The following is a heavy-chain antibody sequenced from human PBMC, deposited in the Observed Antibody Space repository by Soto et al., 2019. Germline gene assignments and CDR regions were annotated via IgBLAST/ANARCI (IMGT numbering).Heavy chain of an antibody. J-gene: IGHJ6*02. CDR2: ISSSSSTI. V-gene: IGHV3-48*02. CDR3: ARLYASGGTMVRGVWGYYYYGMDV. Sequence: PGGSLRLSCAASGFTFSSYSMNWVRQAPGKGVEWVSYISSSSSTIYYADSVKGRFTISRDNAKNSLYLQMNSLRDEDTAVYYCARLYASGGTMVRGVWGYYYYGMDVWGQGTTVTVSS. D-gene: IGHD3-10*01. CDR1: GFTFSSYS.